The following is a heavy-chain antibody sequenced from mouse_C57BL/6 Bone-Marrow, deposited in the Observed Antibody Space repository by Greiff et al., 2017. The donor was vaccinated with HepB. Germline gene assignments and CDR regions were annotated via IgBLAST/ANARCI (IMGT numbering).Heavy chain of an antibody. CDR1: GYSITSGYY. Sequence: EVQLVESGPGLVKPSQSLSLTCSVTGYSITSGYYWNWIRQFPGNKLEWMGYISYDGSNNYNPSLKNRISITRDTSKNQLFLKLNSVTTEDTATYYCAREGRYDFYAMDYWGQGTSVTVSS. CDR2: ISYDGSN. CDR3: AREGRYDFYAMDY. J-gene: IGHJ4*01. D-gene: IGHD2-4*01. V-gene: IGHV3-6*01.